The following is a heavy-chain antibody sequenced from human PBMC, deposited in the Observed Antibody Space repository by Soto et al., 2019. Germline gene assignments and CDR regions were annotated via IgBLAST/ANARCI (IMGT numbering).Heavy chain of an antibody. V-gene: IGHV4-59*01. D-gene: IGHD6-19*01. CDR3: ASTKQWLAFDY. CDR1: GDSISNYY. CDR2: FYNSGNT. Sequence: SETLSLTRTVSGDSISNYYWTWIRQPPGKGLEWIGCFYNSGNTNYNPSLKSRVTISVDTSNNQFSLRVNSVTAADTAVYYCASTKQWLAFDYWGQGALVTVSS. J-gene: IGHJ4*02.